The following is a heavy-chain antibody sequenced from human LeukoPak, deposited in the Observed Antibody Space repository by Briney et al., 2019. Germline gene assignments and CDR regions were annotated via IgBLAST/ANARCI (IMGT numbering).Heavy chain of an antibody. J-gene: IGHJ3*02. D-gene: IGHD6-19*01. CDR2: ISCIGGST. V-gene: IGHV3-23*01. CDR1: GFAFSNYA. Sequence: GSLRLSCAAFGFAFSNYAMSWVRQAPGKGLEWVSGISCIGGSTYYAASVKGRFTISRDNSKNPLYLQMNSLRAEDTAVYDCAKDNGSGLYLGAFAIWGEETMLTVPS. CDR3: AKDNGSGLYLGAFAI.